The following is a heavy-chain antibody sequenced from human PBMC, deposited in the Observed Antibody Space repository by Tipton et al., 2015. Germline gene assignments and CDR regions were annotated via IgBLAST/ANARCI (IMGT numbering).Heavy chain of an antibody. CDR1: GVSIYSPSHY. Sequence: TLSLTCKVSGVSIYSPSHYWGWIRQPPGKGLEWIGEIHHGGSTNYNPSLKSRVTMSVDTSKNQFSLHLSSVTAADTAVYYCARAHDYVWGNYIDLWGQGTLVSVSA. J-gene: IGHJ4*02. V-gene: IGHV4-39*07. CDR2: IHHGGST. D-gene: IGHD3-16*01. CDR3: ARAHDYVWGNYIDL.